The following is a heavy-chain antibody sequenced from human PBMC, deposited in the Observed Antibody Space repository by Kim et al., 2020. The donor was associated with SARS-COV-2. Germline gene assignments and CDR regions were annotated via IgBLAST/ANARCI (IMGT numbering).Heavy chain of an antibody. D-gene: IGHD1-20*01. CDR3: ARRYNWNDSYYYYAMDV. V-gene: IGHV3-33*01. CDR2: IWYDGSNK. J-gene: IGHJ6*02. Sequence: GGSLRLSCAASGFTFSSYGMHWVRQAPGKGLEWVAVIWYDGSNKYYADSVKGRFTISRDNSKNTLYLQMNSLRAEDTAVYYCARRYNWNDSYYYYAMDVWGQGTTVTVSS. CDR1: GFTFSSYG.